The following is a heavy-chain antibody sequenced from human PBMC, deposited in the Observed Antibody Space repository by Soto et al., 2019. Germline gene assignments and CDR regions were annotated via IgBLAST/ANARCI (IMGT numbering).Heavy chain of an antibody. CDR1: GGSISSSNW. D-gene: IGHD2-15*01. J-gene: IGHJ4*02. Sequence: PSETLSLTCAVSGGSISSSNWWWWGRQPPGKGLEWSGEIYHSGSTNYNPSLKSRVTISVDKSKNQFSLKLSSVTAADTAVYYCAREEYFSGGSCYSRVFWGQGTLVTVSS. V-gene: IGHV4-4*02. CDR3: AREEYFSGGSCYSRVF. CDR2: IYHSGST.